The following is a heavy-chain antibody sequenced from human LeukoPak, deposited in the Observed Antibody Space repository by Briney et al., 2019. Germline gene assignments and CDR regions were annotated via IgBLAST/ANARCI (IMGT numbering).Heavy chain of an antibody. CDR3: ASWIGGYDR. V-gene: IGHV3-7*01. J-gene: IGHJ5*02. CDR2: INQGGSER. CDR1: GLTFSGYW. Sequence: PRGSLRLSCAASGLTFSGYWMSWVRQAPGKGLEWVANINQGGSERYYVGSVRGRFTISRDNAKKSLYLQMSSLRVEDTAVYYCASWIGGYDRWGQGTLVTVSS. D-gene: IGHD3-3*01.